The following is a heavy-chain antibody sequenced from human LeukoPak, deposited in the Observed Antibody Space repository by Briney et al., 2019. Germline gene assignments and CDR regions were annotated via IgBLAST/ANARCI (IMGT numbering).Heavy chain of an antibody. CDR1: GFTFSSYA. J-gene: IGHJ4*02. D-gene: IGHD1-26*01. Sequence: PGGSLRLSCAASGFTFSSYAMHWVRQAPGKGLEWVSAISGSGGSTYYADSVKGRFTISRDNSKNTLYLQMNSLRAEDTAVYYCAKDGRIVEAPNFDYWGQGTLVTVSS. CDR2: ISGSGGST. CDR3: AKDGRIVEAPNFDY. V-gene: IGHV3-23*01.